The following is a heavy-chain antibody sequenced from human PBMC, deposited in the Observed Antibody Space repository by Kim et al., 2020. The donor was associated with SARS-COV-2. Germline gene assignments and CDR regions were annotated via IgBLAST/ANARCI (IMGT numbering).Heavy chain of an antibody. CDR1: GYSFTNHW. V-gene: IGHV5-51*01. D-gene: IGHD5-12*01. CDR3: ARQAAGYNWEGYYFDY. Sequence: GESLKISCKTSGYSFTNHWIGWVRQMPGKGLEWVGIIQPTDSNIRYSPSFQGQVTISADKSFSTAYLQWTSLKASDNAIYFCARQAAGYNWEGYYFDYWG. J-gene: IGHJ4*01. CDR2: IQPTDSNI.